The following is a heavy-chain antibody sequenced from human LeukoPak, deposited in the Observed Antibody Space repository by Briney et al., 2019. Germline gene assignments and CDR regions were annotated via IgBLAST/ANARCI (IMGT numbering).Heavy chain of an antibody. D-gene: IGHD5-18*01. CDR1: GFTFSSYA. CDR3: ARVGNSYGLGGYFDY. V-gene: IGHV3-30-3*01. Sequence: GGSLRLSCAASGFTFSSYAMHWVRQAPGKGLEWVAVISYDGSNKYYADSVKGRFTISRDNSKNTLYLQMNSLRAEDTAVYYCARVGNSYGLGGYFDYWGQGTLVTVSS. CDR2: ISYDGSNK. J-gene: IGHJ4*02.